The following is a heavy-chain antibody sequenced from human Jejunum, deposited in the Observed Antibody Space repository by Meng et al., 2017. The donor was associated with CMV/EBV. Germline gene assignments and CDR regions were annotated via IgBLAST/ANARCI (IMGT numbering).Heavy chain of an antibody. Sequence: QVRLPVSGPGMGKPSEILSLTSTVSGGSISNYYWSGIRQPAGKGLEYIGRIYSSGTTKYNPSLNSRVTMSVDTSKNQFSLKVRSVTAADTAVYLCARHEVVGTAIFDYWGQGTLVTVSS. CDR1: GGSISNYY. CDR3: ARHEVVGTAIFDY. V-gene: IGHV4-4*07. CDR2: IYSSGTT. D-gene: IGHD6-19*01. J-gene: IGHJ4*02.